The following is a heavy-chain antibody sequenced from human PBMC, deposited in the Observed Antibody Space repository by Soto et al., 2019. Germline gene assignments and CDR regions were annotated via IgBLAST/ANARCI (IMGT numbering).Heavy chain of an antibody. CDR2: MYHSGTF. Sequence: SETLSLTCAVSGGSIGGVGYSWSWIRQPPGGGLEWIGYMYHSGTFLKSPSLKTRLTMSLDMSKNQFSLTLNSMTAADTAVYYCARAQFYSGSGNDNNLRFDAWGHVLQVPVSP. V-gene: IGHV4-30-2*01. J-gene: IGHJ5*01. CDR3: ARAQFYSGSGNDNNLRFDA. CDR1: GGSIGGVGYS. D-gene: IGHD3-10*01.